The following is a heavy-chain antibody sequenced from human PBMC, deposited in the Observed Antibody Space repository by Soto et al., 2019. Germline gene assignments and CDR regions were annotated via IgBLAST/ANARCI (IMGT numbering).Heavy chain of an antibody. CDR3: ARERKNDYGDYFDY. J-gene: IGHJ4*02. CDR2: IYYSGST. CDR1: GGSISSGDYY. D-gene: IGHD4-17*01. Sequence: SETLSLTCTVSGGSISSGDYYWSWIRQPPGKGLEWIGYIYYSGSTYYNPSLKSRVTISVDTSKNQFSLKLSSVTAADTAVYYCARERKNDYGDYFDYWGQGTLVTVSS. V-gene: IGHV4-30-4*01.